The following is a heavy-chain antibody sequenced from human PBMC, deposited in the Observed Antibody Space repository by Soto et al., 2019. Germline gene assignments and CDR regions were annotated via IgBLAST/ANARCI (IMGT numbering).Heavy chain of an antibody. D-gene: IGHD3-10*01. V-gene: IGHV3-33*01. J-gene: IGHJ3*02. Sequence: QVQLVESGGGVVQPGRSLRLSCAPSGFSFSSYGIHWARQAPGKGLEWVAVIWYDGSNKVYADSVRGRFTISRDNSKNTLYLQINSLRAGDTAVYYCARDLAGDYGALDTWGQGTMVTVSS. CDR3: ARDLAGDYGALDT. CDR2: IWYDGSNK. CDR1: GFSFSSYG.